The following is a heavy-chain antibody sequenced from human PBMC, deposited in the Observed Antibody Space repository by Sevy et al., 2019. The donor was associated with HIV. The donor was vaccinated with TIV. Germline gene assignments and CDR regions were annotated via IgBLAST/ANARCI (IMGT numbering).Heavy chain of an antibody. CDR1: GVSISSDY. Sequence: SETLSLTCRVSGVSISSDYWSWIRQPPGKEPEWIGYIHHSGNSNYKTSLKSRVTMSVDTSKNQFSLNLRSVSAADTAVYYCGRSVAANYMDVWGKGTTVTVSS. J-gene: IGHJ6*03. D-gene: IGHD1-26*01. CDR3: GRSVAANYMDV. V-gene: IGHV4-59*01. CDR2: IHHSGNS.